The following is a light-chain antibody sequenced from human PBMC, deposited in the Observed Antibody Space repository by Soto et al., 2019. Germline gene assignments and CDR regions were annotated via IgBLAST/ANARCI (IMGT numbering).Light chain of an antibody. J-gene: IGKJ3*01. CDR3: QQYGSSPGFT. CDR1: QSVSSSY. CDR2: GAF. Sequence: EIVLTQSPGTLSLSPGERATLSCRASQSVSSSYLAWYQQKPVQAPRLLIYGAFSRATGIPDRFSGSGSGTDITLTISRLELEDFAVYYCQQYGSSPGFTFGPGTKVDIK. V-gene: IGKV3-20*01.